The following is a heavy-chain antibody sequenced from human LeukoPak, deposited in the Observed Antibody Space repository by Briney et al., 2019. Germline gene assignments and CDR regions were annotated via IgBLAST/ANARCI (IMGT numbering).Heavy chain of an antibody. J-gene: IGHJ4*02. D-gene: IGHD6-13*01. CDR2: ISAYNGNS. CDR1: GYTFTSYD. Sequence: ASVKASCKASGYTFTSYDISWVRQAPGQGLEWMGWISAYNGNSNYAQKLQGRVTMTTDTSTSTAYMELRSLRSDDTAVYYCAREAAAAGTPHFDYWGRGTLVTVSS. CDR3: AREAAAAGTPHFDY. V-gene: IGHV1-18*01.